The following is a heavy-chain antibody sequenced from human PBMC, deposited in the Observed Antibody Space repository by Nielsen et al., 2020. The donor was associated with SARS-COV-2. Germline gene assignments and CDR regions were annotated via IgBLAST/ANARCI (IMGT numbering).Heavy chain of an antibody. D-gene: IGHD3-22*01. CDR3: ARAPITMIVVVNAFDI. CDR1: GGSISSGGYY. V-gene: IGHV4-31*03. J-gene: IGHJ3*02. Sequence: LRLSCTVSGGSISSGGYYWSWIRQHPGKGLEWIGYIYYSGSTYYNPSLKSRVTISADTSKNQFSLKLSSVTAADTAVYYCARAPITMIVVVNAFDIWGQGTMVTVSS. CDR2: IYYSGST.